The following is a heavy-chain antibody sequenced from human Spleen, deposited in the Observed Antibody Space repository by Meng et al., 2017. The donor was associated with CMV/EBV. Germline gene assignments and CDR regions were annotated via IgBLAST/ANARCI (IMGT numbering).Heavy chain of an antibody. CDR3: ARDFYYDSSGDNY. CDR1: GFTFSSYA. D-gene: IGHD3-22*01. CDR2: ISYDGSNK. V-gene: IGHV3-30-3*01. Sequence: GESLKISCAASGFTFSSYAMHWVRQAPGKGLEWVAVISYDGSNKYYADSAKGRFTISRDNSKNTLYLQMNSLRAEDTAVYYCARDFYYDSSGDNYWGQGTLVTVSS. J-gene: IGHJ4*02.